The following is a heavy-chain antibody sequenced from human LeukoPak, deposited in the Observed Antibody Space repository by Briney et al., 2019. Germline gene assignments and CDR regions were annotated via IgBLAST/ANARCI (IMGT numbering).Heavy chain of an antibody. D-gene: IGHD4-23*01. Sequence: GGSLRLSCAASGFTFTYYAMHWVRQAPGKGLEWMAIIWYDGSYKYYADSVKGRFTISRDNSKNTLYLQVNSLTAEDTAVYYCARGNSDAFDIWGHGTMVTVSS. CDR2: IWYDGSYK. V-gene: IGHV3-33*08. J-gene: IGHJ3*02. CDR3: ARGNSDAFDI. CDR1: GFTFTYYA.